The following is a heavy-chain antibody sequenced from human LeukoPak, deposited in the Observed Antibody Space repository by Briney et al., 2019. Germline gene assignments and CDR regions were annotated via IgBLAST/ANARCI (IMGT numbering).Heavy chain of an antibody. V-gene: IGHV3-11*04. Sequence: GGSLRLSCAASGFTFSDYYMSWIRQAPGKAMEWVSSITSIGTYIFYADSVKGRFTISRDNAKNSLYLQMDSLGPEDTAVYYCARDPYSGLYGNDYYYYMDVWGKGTTVTISS. J-gene: IGHJ6*03. CDR2: ITSIGTYI. CDR3: ARDPYSGLYGNDYYYYMDV. D-gene: IGHD1-26*01. CDR1: GFTFSDYY.